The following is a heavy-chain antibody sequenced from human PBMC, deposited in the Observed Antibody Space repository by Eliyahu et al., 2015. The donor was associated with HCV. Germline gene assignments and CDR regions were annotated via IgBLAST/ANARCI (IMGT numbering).Heavy chain of an antibody. D-gene: IGHD5-18*01. J-gene: IGHJ3*01. CDR2: TTYTGHT. Sequence: QVQLQESGPGLVKPSETLSLICXVSGASVXSDSWSWXRQPPGKVLEFLAYTTYTGHTDYNPSLNSRVTISLDTSKNQVSLKMNSVTAADTAVYFCVRLRDLGAAIGLIYHAFDVWGQGVMVTVSS. V-gene: IGHV4-59*02. CDR3: VRLRDLGAAIGLIYHAFDV. CDR1: GASVXSDS.